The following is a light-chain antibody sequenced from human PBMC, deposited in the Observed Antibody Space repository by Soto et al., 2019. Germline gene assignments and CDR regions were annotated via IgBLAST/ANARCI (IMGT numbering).Light chain of an antibody. CDR2: RNN. Sequence: QSVLTQPTSASGTPGQRVTISCSGSSSNIGSNYVYWYHQLPGTAPKLVIYRNNQRPSGVPDRISGSKSGTSASLAISVLRSEDEADYYCAAWDDRLSGLVFGRGTKLTVL. CDR1: SSNIGSNY. CDR3: AAWDDRLSGLV. J-gene: IGLJ2*01. V-gene: IGLV1-47*01.